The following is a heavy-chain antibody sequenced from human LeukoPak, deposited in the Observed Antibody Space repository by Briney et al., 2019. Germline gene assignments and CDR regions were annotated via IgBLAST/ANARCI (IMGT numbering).Heavy chain of an antibody. J-gene: IGHJ4*02. CDR3: AKEQYDYVWGSTFYYFGY. Sequence: GGSLRLSCAASGFTFSSYAMSWVRQAPGKGLEWVSAISGSGGSTYYADSVKGRFTISRDNSKNTLYLQMNSLRAEDTAVYYCAKEQYDYVWGSTFYYFGYWGQGTLVTVSS. CDR2: ISGSGGST. V-gene: IGHV3-23*01. D-gene: IGHD3-16*01. CDR1: GFTFSSYA.